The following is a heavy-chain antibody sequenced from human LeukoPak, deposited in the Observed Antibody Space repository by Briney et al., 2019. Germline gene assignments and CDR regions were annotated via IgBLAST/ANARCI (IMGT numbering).Heavy chain of an antibody. Sequence: SETLSLTCTVSGGSITTYHWNWIRQPPGKGLEWIGYAYYRGGTKYNPSLKSRVSLSVDTSKIQVSLKLSSVTAADTAVYFCARSYGSYVLDYWGQGSLVIVSS. CDR2: AYYRGGT. CDR1: GGSITTYH. D-gene: IGHD6-6*01. CDR3: ARSYGSYVLDY. V-gene: IGHV4-59*01. J-gene: IGHJ4*02.